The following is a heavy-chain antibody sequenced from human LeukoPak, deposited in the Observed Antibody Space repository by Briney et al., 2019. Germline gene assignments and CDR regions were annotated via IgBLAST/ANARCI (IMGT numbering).Heavy chain of an antibody. Sequence: PGGSLRLSCAASGFTFSIYAMSWVRQAPGKGLECIGFIRSKVYGGTTEYAASVKGRFTISRDDSKSIAYLQMNSLKTEDTAVYYCTRDPYYFDSSGYYHHAFDIWGQGTMVAVSS. D-gene: IGHD3-22*01. V-gene: IGHV3-49*04. CDR1: GFTFSIYA. J-gene: IGHJ3*02. CDR2: IRSKVYGGTT. CDR3: TRDPYYFDSSGYYHHAFDI.